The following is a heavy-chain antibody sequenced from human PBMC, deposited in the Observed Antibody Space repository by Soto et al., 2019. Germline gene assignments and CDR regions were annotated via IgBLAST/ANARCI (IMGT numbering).Heavy chain of an antibody. J-gene: IGHJ4*02. CDR2: ISYDGSNK. CDR1: GFTFSSYG. Sequence: QVQLVESGGGVVQPGRSLRLSCAASGFTFSSYGVHWVRQAPGKGLEWVAVISYDGSNKYYADSVKGRFTISRDNSKNTLYLQMNSLRAEDTAVYYCAKEPGSSWVFDYWGQGTLVTVSS. V-gene: IGHV3-30*18. CDR3: AKEPGSSWVFDY. D-gene: IGHD6-13*01.